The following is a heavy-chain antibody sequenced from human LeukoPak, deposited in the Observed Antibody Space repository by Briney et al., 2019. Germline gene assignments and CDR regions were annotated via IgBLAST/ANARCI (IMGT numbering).Heavy chain of an antibody. CDR1: GFSFSTFV. CDR2: TRPDGSHI. Sequence: PGGSLRLSCAASGFSFSTFVMHWVRQAPGKGLEWVAVTRPDGSHISYVDPVKGRFTISRDNSKNSVYLQLNSLRAEDTAVYYCAKGERGYYEQIEEWGQGTLVTVSS. CDR3: AKGERGYYEQIEE. D-gene: IGHD3-3*01. J-gene: IGHJ4*02. V-gene: IGHV3-30*02.